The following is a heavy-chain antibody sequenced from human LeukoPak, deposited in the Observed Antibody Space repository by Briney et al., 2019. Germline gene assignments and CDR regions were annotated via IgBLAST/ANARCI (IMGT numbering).Heavy chain of an antibody. CDR2: ITAYNGNT. V-gene: IGHV1-18*01. Sequence: ASLKLSCKASGYTFTSYGTSWVRQAPGQGLEWIGWITAYNGNTNYAEKLQGRVTMTTDPSTSTAYMELRSLISDDTAVYYCARKSSSCSDIWGEGTIVTVSP. CDR1: GYTFTSYG. D-gene: IGHD6-13*01. CDR3: ARKSSSCSDI. J-gene: IGHJ3*02.